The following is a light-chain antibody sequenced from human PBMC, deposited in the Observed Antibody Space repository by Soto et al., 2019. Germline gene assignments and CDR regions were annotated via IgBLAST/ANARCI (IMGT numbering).Light chain of an antibody. Sequence: DIPMTQSPSSLSASVGDEVTITCRASQTIMTYLNWYQLKPGKPPRLLIYAASSLQSGVPSRFSGSGSGTDFTLTISSLQPEDFATYSCQQSYNSPQTFGRGTKVEIK. J-gene: IGKJ1*01. CDR2: AAS. CDR3: QQSYNSPQT. V-gene: IGKV1-39*01. CDR1: QTIMTY.